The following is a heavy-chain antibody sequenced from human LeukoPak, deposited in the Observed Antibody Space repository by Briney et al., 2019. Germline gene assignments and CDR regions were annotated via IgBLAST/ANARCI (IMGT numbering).Heavy chain of an antibody. CDR3: AKHPGDFTGIVKYYYVDV. D-gene: IGHD3-10*01. CDR2: ISYDGSNK. Sequence: QPGGSLRLSCAASGFTFSSYGMHWVRQAPGKGLEWVTIISYDGSNKYYVDSVKGRFTISRDNSKNTLFLQMNSLRAEDTAVYYCAKHPGDFTGIVKYYYVDVWGKGTTVTVSS. J-gene: IGHJ6*03. CDR1: GFTFSSYG. V-gene: IGHV3-30*18.